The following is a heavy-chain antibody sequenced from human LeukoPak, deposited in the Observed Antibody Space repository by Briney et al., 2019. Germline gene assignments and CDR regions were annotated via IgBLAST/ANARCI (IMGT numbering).Heavy chain of an antibody. D-gene: IGHD3-3*01. CDR3: ARSKGGLRFLEWLSYFDY. Sequence: GGSLRLSCAASGFTFSSYWMSWVRQAPGKGLEWVANIKQDGSEKYYVDSVKGRFTISRDNAKNSLYLQMNSLRAEDTAVYYCARSKGGLRFLEWLSYFDYWGQGTLVTVSS. V-gene: IGHV3-7*01. CDR2: IKQDGSEK. J-gene: IGHJ4*02. CDR1: GFTFSSYW.